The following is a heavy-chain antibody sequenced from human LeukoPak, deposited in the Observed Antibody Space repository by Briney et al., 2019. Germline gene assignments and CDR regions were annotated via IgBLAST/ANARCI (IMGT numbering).Heavy chain of an antibody. Sequence: ASVKVSCKASGYTFTTYAMHWVRQAPGQRLEWMGWINAGNGNTKYSQKFQGRVTITRDTSASTAYMELSSLRSEDMAVYYCASRRQYCSTTSCSATFDIWGQGTMVTVSS. V-gene: IGHV1-3*01. CDR2: INAGNGNT. D-gene: IGHD2-2*01. CDR1: GYTFTTYA. J-gene: IGHJ3*02. CDR3: ASRRQYCSTTSCSATFDI.